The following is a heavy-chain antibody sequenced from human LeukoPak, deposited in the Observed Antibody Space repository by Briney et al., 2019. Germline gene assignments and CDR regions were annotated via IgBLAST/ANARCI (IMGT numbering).Heavy chain of an antibody. CDR2: VNLQGNT. V-gene: IGHV4-4*02. J-gene: IGHJ5*02. CDR1: GGSITQTNY. D-gene: IGHD3-22*01. Sequence: SGTLSLTCDVSGGSITQTNYWTWVRQPPGKGLEWIGEVNLQGNTNYNPSLMGRVAISVDTSENHVSLQLTSVTAADTAVYYCAREPGFDSSGYLNWFDPWGQGTLVTVSS. CDR3: AREPGFDSSGYLNWFDP.